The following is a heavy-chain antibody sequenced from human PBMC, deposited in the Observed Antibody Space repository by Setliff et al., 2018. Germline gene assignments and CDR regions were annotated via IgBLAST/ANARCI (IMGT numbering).Heavy chain of an antibody. V-gene: IGHV4-34*01. J-gene: IGHJ6*02. D-gene: IGHD3-16*02. CDR1: GGSFSGYY. CDR3: ARGKVLYDYVWGSYRYEAYYYGMDV. CDR2: INHSGST. Sequence: SETLSLTCAVYGGSFSGYYWSWIRQPPGKGLEWIGEINHSGSTNYNPSPKSRVTISVDTSKNQLSLKLSSVTAADTAVYYCARGKVLYDYVWGSYRYEAYYYGMDVWGQGTTVTVSS.